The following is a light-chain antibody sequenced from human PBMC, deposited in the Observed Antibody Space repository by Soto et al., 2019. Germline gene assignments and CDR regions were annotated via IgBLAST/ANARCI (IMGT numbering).Light chain of an antibody. V-gene: IGKV3-20*01. J-gene: IGKJ2*01. CDR2: GAS. CDR3: QQYDSSYT. Sequence: EIVLTQSPGTLSLSPGEIATLSCRASQTVTNNYLAWDQQKPGQAPRLVMSGASNRATGIPDRFSGGGSETDFTLTISRLEPEDFAVYYCQQYDSSYTFGQGTKLEIK. CDR1: QTVTNNY.